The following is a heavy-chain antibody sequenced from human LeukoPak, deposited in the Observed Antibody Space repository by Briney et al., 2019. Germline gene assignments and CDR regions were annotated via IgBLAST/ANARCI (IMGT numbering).Heavy chain of an antibody. Sequence: SETLSLTCTVSGGSISSYYWSWIRQPPGKGLEWIGYMYYTGTTNYNPSLKSRVTISLDTSKNQFSLRLSYVTAADTAVYYCARRVATSSPLYYYGMDVWGQGTTVTVSS. CDR2: MYYTGTT. CDR3: ARRVATSSPLYYYGMDV. J-gene: IGHJ6*02. CDR1: GGSISSYY. D-gene: IGHD5-12*01. V-gene: IGHV4-59*08.